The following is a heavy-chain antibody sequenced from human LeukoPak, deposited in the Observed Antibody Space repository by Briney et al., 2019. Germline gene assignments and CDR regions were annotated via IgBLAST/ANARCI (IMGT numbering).Heavy chain of an antibody. CDR2: INHSGST. D-gene: IGHD6-13*01. CDR3: ARGRVYSSSWFDY. CDR1: GGSISSYS. Sequence: SETLSLTCTVSGGSISSYSWSWIRQPPGKGLEWIGEINHSGSTNYNPSLKSRVTISVDTSKNQFSLKLSSVTAADTAVYYCARGRVYSSSWFDYWGQGTLVTVSS. J-gene: IGHJ4*02. V-gene: IGHV4-34*01.